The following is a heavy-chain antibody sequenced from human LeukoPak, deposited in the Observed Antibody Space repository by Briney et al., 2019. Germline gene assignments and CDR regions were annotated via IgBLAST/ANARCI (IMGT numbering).Heavy chain of an antibody. D-gene: IGHD6-6*01. CDR2: ISYDGSNK. Sequence: PGGSLRLSCAASGFTFSSYAMHWVRQAPGKGLEWVAVISYDGSNKYYADSVKGRFTISRDNSKNTLYLQMNSLRAEDTAVYYCARGEDSSSSNAFDIWGQGTMVTVSS. V-gene: IGHV3-30-3*01. CDR1: GFTFSSYA. J-gene: IGHJ3*02. CDR3: ARGEDSSSSNAFDI.